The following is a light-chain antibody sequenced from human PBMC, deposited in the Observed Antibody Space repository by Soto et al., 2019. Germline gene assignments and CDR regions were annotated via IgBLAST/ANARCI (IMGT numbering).Light chain of an antibody. CDR3: SSYAGAVV. J-gene: IGLJ2*01. Sequence: QSALTQPASVSGSPGQSIIISGTSYNLVSWYQHHPGKAPKLMIYEGSNRPSGVSDRFFGSKSGNTASLTISGLQAEDEADYYCSSYAGAVVFGGGTKLTVL. V-gene: IGLV2-23*01. CDR1: SYNL. CDR2: EGS.